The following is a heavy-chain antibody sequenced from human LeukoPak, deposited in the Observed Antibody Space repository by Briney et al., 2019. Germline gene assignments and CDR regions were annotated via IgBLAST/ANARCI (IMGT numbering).Heavy chain of an antibody. V-gene: IGHV3-23*01. J-gene: IGHJ4*02. CDR2: ISGSGGST. CDR1: GGTFSSYA. Sequence: ASVTVSCKASGGTFSSYAMSWVRQAPGKGLEGVSAISGSGGSTYYADSVKGRFTISRDNSKNTLYLQMNSLRAEDTAVYYCAKSPSFGVVILRGDYWGQGTLVTVSS. CDR3: AKSPSFGVVILRGDY. D-gene: IGHD3-3*01.